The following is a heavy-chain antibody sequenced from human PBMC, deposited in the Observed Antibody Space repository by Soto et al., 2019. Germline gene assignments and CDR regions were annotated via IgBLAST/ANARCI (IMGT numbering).Heavy chain of an antibody. Sequence: PGGSLRLSCVASRFTFRSYAMSWVRQAPGKGLEWVAGINPGGSSTFYADSVRGRFTISRGNAKNTVYLQMNSLRVEDTAKYYCVKEWTPRRAFDYWGQGTPVTVSS. CDR1: RFTFRSYA. CDR2: INPGGSST. CDR3: VKEWTPRRAFDY. J-gene: IGHJ4*02. D-gene: IGHD5-12*01. V-gene: IGHV3-23*01.